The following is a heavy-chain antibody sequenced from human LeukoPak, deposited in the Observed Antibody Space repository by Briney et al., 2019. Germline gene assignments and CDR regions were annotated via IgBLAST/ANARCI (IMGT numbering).Heavy chain of an antibody. D-gene: IGHD6-13*01. Sequence: GGSLRLSCAASGFTFSSYWMSWVRQAPGKGLEWVANIKQDGSEKYYVDSVKGRFTISRDNAKKSLYLQMNSLRAEDTAVYYCAKDLRDGISSSWPRDGMDVWGQGTTVTVSS. CDR1: GFTFSSYW. J-gene: IGHJ6*02. V-gene: IGHV3-7*01. CDR3: AKDLRDGISSSWPRDGMDV. CDR2: IKQDGSEK.